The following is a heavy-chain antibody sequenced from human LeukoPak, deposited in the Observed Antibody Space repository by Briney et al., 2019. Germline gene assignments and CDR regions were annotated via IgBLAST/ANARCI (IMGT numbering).Heavy chain of an antibody. CDR3: ARFGMGGAILDY. CDR1: GFTFSSYN. D-gene: IGHD1-26*01. J-gene: IGHJ4*02. V-gene: IGHV3-21*01. Sequence: GGSLRLSCAASGFTFSSYNMNWVRQAPGKGLEWVSSISGSSSYIYYADSVEGRFTISRDNAKNSLYLQMNSLRAEDTAVYYCARFGMGGAILDYWGQGTLVTVSS. CDR2: ISGSSSYI.